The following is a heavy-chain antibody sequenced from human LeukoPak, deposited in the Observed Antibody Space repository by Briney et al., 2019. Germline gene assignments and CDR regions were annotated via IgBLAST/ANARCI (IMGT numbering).Heavy chain of an antibody. J-gene: IGHJ4*02. V-gene: IGHV3-74*01. CDR2: INSDGSST. D-gene: IGHD6-13*01. Sequence: GGSLRLSCAASGFTFSRYYMHWVRQAPGKGLVWVSRINSDGSSTTYADSVKGRFTISREKAKNTLYLQMNSLKVEDTAVYYCTRVFVGDEYSSSGYWGQGTLVTVSS. CDR1: GFTFSRYY. CDR3: TRVFVGDEYSSSGY.